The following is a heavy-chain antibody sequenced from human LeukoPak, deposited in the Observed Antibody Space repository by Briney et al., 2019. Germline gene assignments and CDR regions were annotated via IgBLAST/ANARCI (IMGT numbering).Heavy chain of an antibody. CDR1: GYTFTSYG. CDR2: ISAYDGNT. V-gene: IGHV1-18*01. Sequence: ASVKVSCKASGYTFTSYGISWVRQAPGQGLEWMGWISAYDGNTNYAQELQGRVTMTTDTSISTAYMELSRLRSDDTAVYYCARGYCSGGTCYLVENWLDPWGQGTLVTVSS. J-gene: IGHJ5*02. CDR3: ARGYCSGGTCYLVENWLDP. D-gene: IGHD2-15*01.